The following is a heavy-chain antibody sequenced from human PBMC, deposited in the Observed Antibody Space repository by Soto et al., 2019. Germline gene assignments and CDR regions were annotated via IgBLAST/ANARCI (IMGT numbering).Heavy chain of an antibody. V-gene: IGHV1-18*01. Sequence: QVQLVQSGDEMKKPGASVRVSCKASGYIFVNYGIAWVRQAPGQGLEWMGWISPYTGDTHSASKVQGRLTMTTDTXASTAYMDLGSLTSDDTAAYYCALVDNSVTRTPQDVWGQGTTVTVSS. CDR1: GYIFVNYG. CDR2: ISPYTGDT. D-gene: IGHD5-12*01. CDR3: ALVDNSVTRTPQDV. J-gene: IGHJ6*02.